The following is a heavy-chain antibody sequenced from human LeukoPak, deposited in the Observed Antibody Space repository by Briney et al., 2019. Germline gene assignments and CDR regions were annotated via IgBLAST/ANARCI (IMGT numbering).Heavy chain of an antibody. D-gene: IGHD3-10*01. V-gene: IGHV3-23*01. CDR3: AISLWFGEIAYFDY. CDR1: GFTFSSYA. J-gene: IGHJ4*02. Sequence: PGGSLRLSCAASGFTFSSYAMTWVRQAPGKGLEWVSSISSSGGSTYYADSVKGRFTISRDNSKNTLYLQMNSLRAEDTAVYYCAISLWFGEIAYFDYWGQGTLVTVSS. CDR2: ISSSGGST.